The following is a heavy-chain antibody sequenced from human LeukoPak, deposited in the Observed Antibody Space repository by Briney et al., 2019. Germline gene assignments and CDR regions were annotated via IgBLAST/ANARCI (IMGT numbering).Heavy chain of an antibody. CDR1: GFTFSSYG. CDR3: LVWFGELSEFDY. CDR2: ISSSGSTI. V-gene: IGHV3-48*04. J-gene: IGHJ4*02. D-gene: IGHD3-10*01. Sequence: GGSLRLSCAASGFTFSSYGMHWVRQAPGKGLEWVSYISSSGSTIYYGDSVKGRFTISRDNAKNSLYLQMNSLRAEDTAVYYCLVWFGELSEFDYWGQGTLVTVSS.